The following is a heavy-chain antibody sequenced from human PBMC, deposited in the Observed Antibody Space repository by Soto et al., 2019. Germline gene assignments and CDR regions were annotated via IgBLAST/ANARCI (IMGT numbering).Heavy chain of an antibody. J-gene: IGHJ6*02. V-gene: IGHV4-59*08. CDR2: IYYSGST. Sequence: PSGTLSLTCTVSGGSISSYYWSWIRQPPGKGLEWIGYIYYSGSTNYNPSLKSRVTISVDTSKNQFSLKLSSVTAADTAVYYCARMPGIAEAGPHGYYYYGMDVWGQGTTVTVSS. CDR3: ARMPGIAEAGPHGYYYYGMDV. D-gene: IGHD6-13*01. CDR1: GGSISSYY.